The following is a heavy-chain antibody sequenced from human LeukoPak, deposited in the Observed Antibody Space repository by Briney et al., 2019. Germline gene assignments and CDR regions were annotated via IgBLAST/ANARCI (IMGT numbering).Heavy chain of an antibody. CDR2: IRYDESNK. CDR3: AKSDGSGTNYYYYYMDV. D-gene: IGHD3-10*01. CDR1: GFTFSSYV. J-gene: IGHJ6*03. Sequence: GGSLRLSCAASGFTFSSYVMHWVRQAPGKGLEWVSFIRYDESNKSYADSVKGRFTISRDNSNNTLYLQMNSLRAEDTAVYYCAKSDGSGTNYYYYYMDVWGKGTTVTVSS. V-gene: IGHV3-30*02.